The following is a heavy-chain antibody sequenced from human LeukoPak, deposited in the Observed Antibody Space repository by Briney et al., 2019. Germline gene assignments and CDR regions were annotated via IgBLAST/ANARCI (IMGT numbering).Heavy chain of an antibody. CDR1: GYTFTSYG. D-gene: IGHD2-2*01. CDR2: INTYNNNT. Sequence: ASVKVTCKASGYTFTSYGISWVRQAPGQGLEWMGWINTYNNNTNYAQKLQGRVTMTTETSTSTAYMELRSLRSDDTAIYYCARGGWGYQLLPHYFDFWGQGTLVSVSS. CDR3: ARGGWGYQLLPHYFDF. V-gene: IGHV1-18*01. J-gene: IGHJ4*02.